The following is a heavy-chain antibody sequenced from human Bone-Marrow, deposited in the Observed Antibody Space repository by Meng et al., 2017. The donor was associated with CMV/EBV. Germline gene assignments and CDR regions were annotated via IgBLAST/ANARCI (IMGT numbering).Heavy chain of an antibody. CDR3: ARDRGYSYGYRAFDI. V-gene: IGHV3-21*01. D-gene: IGHD5-18*01. CDR2: ISSSSSYI. Sequence: GESLKISCAASGFTFDGYAMNWVRQAPGRGLEWVSSISSSSSYIYYADSVKGRFTISRDNAKNSLYLQMNSLRAEDTAVYYCARDRGYSYGYRAFDIWGQGTMVTVSS. CDR1: GFTFDGYA. J-gene: IGHJ3*02.